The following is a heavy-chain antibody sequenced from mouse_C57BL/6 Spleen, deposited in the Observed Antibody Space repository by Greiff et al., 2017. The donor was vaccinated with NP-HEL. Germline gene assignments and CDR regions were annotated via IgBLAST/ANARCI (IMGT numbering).Heavy chain of an antibody. D-gene: IGHD4-1*01. CDR3: ASLNWDVGYFDY. Sequence: EVMLVESGGGLVKPGGSLKLSCAASGFTFSDYGMHWVRQAPEKGLEWVAYISSGSSTIYYADTVKGRFTISRDNAKNTLFLQMTSLRSEDTAMYYCASLNWDVGYFDYWGQGTTLTVSS. V-gene: IGHV5-17*01. J-gene: IGHJ2*01. CDR2: ISSGSSTI. CDR1: GFTFSDYG.